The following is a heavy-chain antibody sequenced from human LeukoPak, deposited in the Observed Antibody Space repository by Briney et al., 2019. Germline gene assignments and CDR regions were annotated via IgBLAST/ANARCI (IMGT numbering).Heavy chain of an antibody. D-gene: IGHD3-22*01. CDR3: ARVRPGSSGSYYRTS. V-gene: IGHV3-11*04. J-gene: IGHJ4*02. Sequence: GGSLRLSCVGAGFPFSDFHMSWIRQAPGKGLEWVSYITSGGGFKYYADSVEGRFSISRDDSKNSVFLQMNSLRVEDTAVYYCARVRPGSSGSYYRTSWGQGTLVTVSS. CDR1: GFPFSDFH. CDR2: ITSGGGFK.